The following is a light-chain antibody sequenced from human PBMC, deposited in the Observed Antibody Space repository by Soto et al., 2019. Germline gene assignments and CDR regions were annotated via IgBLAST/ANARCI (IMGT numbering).Light chain of an antibody. CDR1: QSVSSN. CDR2: DAS. J-gene: IGKJ1*01. CDR3: QQYNKWPQT. V-gene: IGKV3D-15*01. Sequence: ETLMTQSPATLSVSPGERATLSCRASQSVSSNLAWYQQKPGQAPRLLIYDASNRATGIPARFSGSGSGTEFTLTITSLQSEDFAVYYCQQYNKWPQTFGQGTKVDIK.